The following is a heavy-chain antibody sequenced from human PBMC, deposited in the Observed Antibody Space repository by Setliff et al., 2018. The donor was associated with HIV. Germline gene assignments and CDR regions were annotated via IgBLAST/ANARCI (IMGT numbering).Heavy chain of an antibody. CDR1: GFSFSSYA. CDR3: ARFRSGYFLY. CDR2: IYSDGSTT. D-gene: IGHD3-3*01. J-gene: IGHJ4*02. Sequence: VGSLRLSCVGAGFSFSSYAMTWVRQASGGGLEWVSIIYSDGSTTYYADSVKGRFLISRDDSKNTVFLHMNSLRVGDTAVYYCARFRSGYFLYWGQGTLVTVSS. V-gene: IGHV3-23*03.